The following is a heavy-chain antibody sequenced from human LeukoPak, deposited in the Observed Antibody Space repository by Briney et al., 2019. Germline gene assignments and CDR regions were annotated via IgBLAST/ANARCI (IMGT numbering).Heavy chain of an antibody. CDR1: GYTFTSYG. J-gene: IGHJ4*02. CDR2: VIPIFGTA. Sequence: SVKVSCTASGYTFTSYGISWVRQAPGQGLEWMGGVIPIFGTANYAQKFQGRVTITTDESTSTAYMELSSLRSEDTAVYYCARGGRVAARPPYYFDYWGQGTLLTVSS. CDR3: ARGGRVAARPPYYFDY. D-gene: IGHD6-6*01. V-gene: IGHV1-69*05.